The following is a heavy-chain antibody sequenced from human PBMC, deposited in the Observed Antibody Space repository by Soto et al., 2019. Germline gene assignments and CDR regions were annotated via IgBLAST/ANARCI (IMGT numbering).Heavy chain of an antibody. CDR1: GDSVSSNSAA. CDR2: TYYRSKWYN. J-gene: IGHJ4*02. CDR3: ARGNGYDYHSGAFDY. Sequence: PLQTLSLTCAISGDSVSSNSAAWNWIRQSPSRSIEWLGRTYYRSKWYNDYAVSVKSRITINPDTSKNQFSLQLNSVTPEDTAVYYCARGNGYDYHSGAFDYWGQGTLVTVSS. V-gene: IGHV6-1*01. D-gene: IGHD5-12*01.